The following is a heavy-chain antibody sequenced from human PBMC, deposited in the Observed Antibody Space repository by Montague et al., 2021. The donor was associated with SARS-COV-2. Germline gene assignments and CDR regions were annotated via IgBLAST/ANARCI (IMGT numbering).Heavy chain of an antibody. Sequence: SLRFSCAASGFTFSSYAMHWVRQAPGKGLEWVAVISYDGSNKYYLDSVKGRFTISRDNSKNTLYLQMNSLRAEDTAVYYCAKDPHYDFWSGYYFDYWGQGTLVTVSS. CDR2: ISYDGSNK. CDR1: GFTFSSYA. V-gene: IGHV3-30*04. CDR3: AKDPHYDFWSGYYFDY. D-gene: IGHD3-3*01. J-gene: IGHJ4*02.